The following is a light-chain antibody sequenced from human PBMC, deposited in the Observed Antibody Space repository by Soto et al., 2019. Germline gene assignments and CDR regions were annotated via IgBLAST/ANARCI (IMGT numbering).Light chain of an antibody. CDR1: NSDLNY. CDR2: EVS. J-gene: IGLJ1*01. V-gene: IGLV2-14*01. Sequence: QSALTQPASVSGSPGQSITISCTGTNSDLNYVSWHQQHPGKAPKLMIYEVSNRPSGVSNRFSGSKSGNTASLTISGLQAEDEADYYCSSSTSRTTFVFGTGTKVTVL. CDR3: SSSTSRTTFV.